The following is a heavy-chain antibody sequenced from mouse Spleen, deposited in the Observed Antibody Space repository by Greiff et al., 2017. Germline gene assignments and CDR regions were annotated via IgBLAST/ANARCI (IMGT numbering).Heavy chain of an antibody. CDR1: GFSLTSYG. D-gene: IGHD2-4*01. Sequence: QVQLQQSGPGLVQPSQSLSITCTVSGFSLTSYGVHWVRQSPGKGLAWLGVIWSGGSTDYNAAFISRLSISKDNSKSQVFFKMNSLQADDTAIYYCARYDYDEYYAMDYWGQGTSVTVSS. V-gene: IGHV2-2*01. CDR2: IWSGGST. J-gene: IGHJ4*01. CDR3: ARYDYDEYYAMDY.